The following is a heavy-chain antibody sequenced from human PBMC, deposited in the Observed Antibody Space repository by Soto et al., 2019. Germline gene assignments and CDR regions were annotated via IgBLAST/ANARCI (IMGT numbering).Heavy chain of an antibody. CDR3: ARDRYGGFDY. V-gene: IGHV4-30-2*01. CDR1: GGSISSGGYS. Sequence: PSETLSLTCAVSGGSISSGGYSWSWIRQPPGKVLEWIGYMYHGGSTYYNPSLKSRLAISVDTSKNQFSLRLSSVTAADTAVYYCARDRYGGFDYWGLGTLVTVSS. J-gene: IGHJ4*02. D-gene: IGHD3-9*01. CDR2: MYHGGST.